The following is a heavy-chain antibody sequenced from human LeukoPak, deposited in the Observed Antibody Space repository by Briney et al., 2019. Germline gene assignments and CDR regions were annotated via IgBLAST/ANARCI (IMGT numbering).Heavy chain of an antibody. V-gene: IGHV3-23*01. J-gene: IGHJ4*02. CDR2: ISGSGGST. CDR1: GFTFSSYA. D-gene: IGHD3-10*01. Sequence: GGSLRLSCAASGFTFSSYAMSWVRQAPGKGLEWVSTISGSGGSTYYADSVKGRFTISRDNSKNTLYLQMNSLRAEDTAVYYCAKGYGSGSSRYYFDYWGQGALVTVSS. CDR3: AKGYGSGSSRYYFDY.